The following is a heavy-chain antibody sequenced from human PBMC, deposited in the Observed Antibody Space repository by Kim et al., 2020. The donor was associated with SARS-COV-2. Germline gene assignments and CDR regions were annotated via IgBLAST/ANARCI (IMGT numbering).Heavy chain of an antibody. D-gene: IGHD2-2*01. CDR3: AKGYCTSNACSSYRPTPFDY. CDR1: GFTFSSYG. V-gene: IGHV3-33*06. J-gene: IGHJ4*02. Sequence: GGSLRLSCAASGFTFSSYGMHWVRQAPGKGLEWVAIIWYDGNNKYYADSVKGRFTISRDNSKNTLFLQMNSLRAEDTAVYYCAKGYCTSNACSSYRPTPFDYWGQGTLVTVSS. CDR2: IWYDGNNK.